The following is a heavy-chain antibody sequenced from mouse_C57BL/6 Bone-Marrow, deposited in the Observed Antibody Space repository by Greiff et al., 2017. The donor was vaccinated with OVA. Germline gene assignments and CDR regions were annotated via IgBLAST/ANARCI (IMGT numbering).Heavy chain of an antibody. V-gene: IGHV5-12*01. CDR3: ARQLTGMVLLAY. Sequence: DVMLVESGGGLVQPGGSLKLSCAASGFTFSAYYMSWVRQTPETMMEWVASISNGGGSNSYPDTVTGRVTISRYNVKHTLYLQMSRLKSDDTAMYDWARQLTGMVLLAYWGQGTLVTVSA. J-gene: IGHJ3*01. D-gene: IGHD4-1*01. CDR1: GFTFSAYY. CDR2: ISNGGGSN.